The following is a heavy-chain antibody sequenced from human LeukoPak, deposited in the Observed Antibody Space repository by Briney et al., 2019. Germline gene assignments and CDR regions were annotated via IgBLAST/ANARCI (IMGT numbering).Heavy chain of an antibody. D-gene: IGHD2-21*02. Sequence: VASVKVSCKASGYTFTDYYMHWVRQAPGQGLEWMGWINPNSGGTNYAQKFQGRVTMTRDTSISTAYMELSRLRSDDTAVYYCAKDCGGDCQVYKWGQGSLVTVSS. CDR2: INPNSGGT. J-gene: IGHJ4*02. V-gene: IGHV1-2*02. CDR1: GYTFTDYY. CDR3: AKDCGGDCQVYK.